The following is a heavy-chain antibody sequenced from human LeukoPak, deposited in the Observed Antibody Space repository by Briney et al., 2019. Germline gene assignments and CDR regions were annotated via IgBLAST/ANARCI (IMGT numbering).Heavy chain of an antibody. Sequence: GASVKVSCKASGYTFTSYYMHWVRQAPGQGLEWMGIINPRGGSTSYAQKFQGRVTMTRDTSTSTVYMELSSLRSEDTAVYYCASSKVPLYGDYGSFDYWGQGTLVTVSS. CDR3: ASSKVPLYGDYGSFDY. CDR1: GYTFTSYY. V-gene: IGHV1-46*01. D-gene: IGHD4-17*01. J-gene: IGHJ4*03. CDR2: INPRGGST.